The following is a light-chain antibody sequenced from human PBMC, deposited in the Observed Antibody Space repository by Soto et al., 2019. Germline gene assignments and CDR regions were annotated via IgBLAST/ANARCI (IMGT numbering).Light chain of an antibody. CDR2: GNN. CDR3: AAWDDSLNGHVV. J-gene: IGLJ2*01. V-gene: IGLV2-14*01. CDR1: SSDVGGYNY. Sequence: QSALTQPASVSGSPGQSITISCTGTSSDVGGYNYVSWYQQHPGKAPKLLIYGNNQRPSGVPDRFSGSKSGTSASLAISGLQSEDEADYYCAAWDDSLNGHVVFGGGTKLTVL.